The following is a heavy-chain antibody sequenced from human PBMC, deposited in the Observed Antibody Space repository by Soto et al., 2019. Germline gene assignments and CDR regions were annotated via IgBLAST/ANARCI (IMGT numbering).Heavy chain of an antibody. V-gene: IGHV2-5*02. CDR1: GFSLKTYGLG. CDR3: AHRGDQNYGH. CDR2: IYWDDDK. J-gene: IGHJ4*02. D-gene: IGHD3-10*01. Sequence: QITLKESGPLLVKPTQTLTLTCTFSGFSLKTYGLGGGWIRHPPGKAPEWLALIYWDDDKRYSPSLKTRLTISKDTSKNQVVLTMTNMDPVDTATYYCAHRGDQNYGHWGQGSQVTVSS.